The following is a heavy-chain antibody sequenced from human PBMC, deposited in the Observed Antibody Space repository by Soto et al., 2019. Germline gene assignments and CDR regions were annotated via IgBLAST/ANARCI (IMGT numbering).Heavy chain of an antibody. J-gene: IGHJ6*02. CDR2: SSSNSSYI. V-gene: IGHV3-21*01. CDR1: GFTFSSYS. CDR3: ARYGTPRYYYGMDV. Sequence: GGSLRLSCAASGFTFSSYSMNWVRQAPGKGLEWVSSSSSNSSYIYYADSVKGRFTISSDNAKNSLYLQMNSLRAEDTAVYYCARYGTPRYYYGMDVWGQGTTVTVSS. D-gene: IGHD1-1*01.